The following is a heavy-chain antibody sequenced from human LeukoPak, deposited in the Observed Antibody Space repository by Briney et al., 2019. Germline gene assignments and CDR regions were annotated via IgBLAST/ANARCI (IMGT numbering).Heavy chain of an antibody. D-gene: IGHD1-7*01. Sequence: GGSLRLSCAASGFTFSSYAMTWVRQAPGKGLEWVSAISGSGLSTYYADSVEGRFNISRDTSKNTLYLQMNSLRAEDTAVYYCARWKSLKGTFDYWGQGTLVTVSS. CDR2: ISGSGLST. V-gene: IGHV3-23*01. J-gene: IGHJ4*02. CDR1: GFTFSSYA. CDR3: ARWKSLKGTFDY.